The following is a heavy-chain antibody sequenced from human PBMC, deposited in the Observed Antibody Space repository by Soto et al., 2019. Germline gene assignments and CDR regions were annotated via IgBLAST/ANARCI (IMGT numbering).Heavy chain of an antibody. CDR1: GYTFTSYG. CDR2: ISAYNGNT. V-gene: IGHV1-18*01. CDR3: ARSQGSSTSLEIYYYYYYGMDV. D-gene: IGHD2-2*01. Sequence: GASVKVSCKASGYTFTSYGISWVRQAPGQGLEWMGWISAYNGNTNYAQKLQGRVTITAGKSTSTAYMELSSLRSEDTAVYYCARSQGSSTSLEIYYYYYYGMDVWGQGTTVTVSS. J-gene: IGHJ6*02.